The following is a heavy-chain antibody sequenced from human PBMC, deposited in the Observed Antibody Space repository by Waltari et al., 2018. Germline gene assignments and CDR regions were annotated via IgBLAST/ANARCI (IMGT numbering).Heavy chain of an antibody. J-gene: IGHJ4*02. CDR2: SYSGGGT. CDR1: GFTVGNNF. D-gene: IGHD1-1*01. CDR3: AKVYNVGLNNY. Sequence: EVQLVESGGDLIQPGGSLRLSCAASGFTVGNNFMGWVRQAPWKGLEWVSVSYSGGGTNYIDSVRCRFTIARDSSKNTLYLQMNSLRAEDTAVDYCAKVYNVGLNNYWGQGTLVTVSS. V-gene: IGHV3-53*01.